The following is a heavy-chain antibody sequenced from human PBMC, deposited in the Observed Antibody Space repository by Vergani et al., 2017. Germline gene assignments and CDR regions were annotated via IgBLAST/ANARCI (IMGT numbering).Heavy chain of an antibody. J-gene: IGHJ6*02. V-gene: IGHV4-59*10. Sequence: QVQLQQWGAGLLKPSETLSLTCAVYGGSFSGYYWSWIRQPAGKGLEWIGRIYTSGSTNYNPSLKSRVTISVDTSKNQFSLKLSSVTAADTAVYYCARDGAVTTGYYYGMDVWGQGTTVTVSS. CDR3: ARDGAVTTGYYYGMDV. CDR2: IYTSGST. CDR1: GGSFSGYY. D-gene: IGHD4-11*01.